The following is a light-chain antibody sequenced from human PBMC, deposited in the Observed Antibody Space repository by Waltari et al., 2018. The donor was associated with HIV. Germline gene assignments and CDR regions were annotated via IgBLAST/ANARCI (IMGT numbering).Light chain of an antibody. CDR3: QQFNTYPLT. V-gene: IGKV1-13*02. Sequence: AIQLTQSPSSLAASVRDRVTITCRASQGIRSALAWYQQKPGKAPNLLNYDASTLESGVPSRFRGNGSGTDFTLTISSLQPEDFATYYCQQFNTYPLTFGGGTKVEIK. CDR1: QGIRSA. J-gene: IGKJ4*01. CDR2: DAS.